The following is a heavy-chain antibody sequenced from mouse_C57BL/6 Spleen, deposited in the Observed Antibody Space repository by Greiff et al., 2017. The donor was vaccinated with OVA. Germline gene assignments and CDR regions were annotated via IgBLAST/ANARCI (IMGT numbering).Heavy chain of an antibody. D-gene: IGHD2-4*01. CDR1: GFTFSSYA. J-gene: IGHJ1*03. CDR2: ISDGGSYT. Sequence: EVQLQESGGGLVKPGGSLKLSCAASGFTFSSYAMSWVRQTPEKRLEWVATISDGGSYTYYPDNVKGRFTISRDNAKNNLYLQMSHLKSEDTAMYYCARDRGDYRDWYFDVWGTGTTVTVSS. CDR3: ARDRGDYRDWYFDV. V-gene: IGHV5-4*01.